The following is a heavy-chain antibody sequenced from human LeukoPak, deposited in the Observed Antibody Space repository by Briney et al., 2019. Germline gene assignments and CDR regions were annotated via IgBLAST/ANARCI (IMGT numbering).Heavy chain of an antibody. Sequence: QPGGSLRLSCAASGFTFSSYAMSWVRQAPGKGLERVSAISGSGGSTYYADSVKGRFTISRDNSKNTLYLQMNSLRAEDTAVYYCANLQLSLASSPYWGQGTLVTVSS. J-gene: IGHJ4*02. D-gene: IGHD5-18*01. CDR3: ANLQLSLASSPY. CDR2: ISGSGGST. CDR1: GFTFSSYA. V-gene: IGHV3-23*01.